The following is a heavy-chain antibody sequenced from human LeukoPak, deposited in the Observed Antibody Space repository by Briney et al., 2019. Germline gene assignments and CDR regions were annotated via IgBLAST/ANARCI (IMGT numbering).Heavy chain of an antibody. CDR1: GYTFTSYG. V-gene: IGHV1-18*01. J-gene: IGHJ4*02. CDR3: ARVGSWQPVYYFDY. CDR2: ISAYNGNT. Sequence: GASVKVSCKASGYTFTSYGISWVRQAPGQGLEWMGWISAYNGNTNYAQKLQGRVTMATDTSTSTAYMELRSLRSDDTAVYYCARVGSWQPVYYFDYWGQGTLVTVSS. D-gene: IGHD6-6*01.